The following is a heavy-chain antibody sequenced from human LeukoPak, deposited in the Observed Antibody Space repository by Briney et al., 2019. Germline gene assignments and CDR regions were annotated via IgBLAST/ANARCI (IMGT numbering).Heavy chain of an antibody. Sequence: PGGSLILSCAASGFTFSSSEMNWVRQAPGKGLEWVSYISSSGDTIHYADSVKGRFTISRDNAKNSLYLQMNSLRAEDTAVYYCARDRGGGNLNWFDPWGQGTLVTVSS. CDR3: ARDRGGGNLNWFDP. J-gene: IGHJ5*02. CDR2: ISSSGDTI. D-gene: IGHD4-23*01. CDR1: GFTFSSSE. V-gene: IGHV3-48*03.